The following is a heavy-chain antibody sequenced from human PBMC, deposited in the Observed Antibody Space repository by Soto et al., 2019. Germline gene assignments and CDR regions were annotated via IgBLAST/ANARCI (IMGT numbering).Heavy chain of an antibody. Sequence: GASVKVSCKASGFSFSDYFMHWVRQAPGQGLEWMGIINPSGDSRNYAQKFQGRVTITRDTSTSTVYMDLSSLRYEDTAVYYCARFSGGSYNTYYFYYGMDVWGQGTTVTVSS. CDR2: INPSGDSR. CDR3: ARFSGGSYNTYYFYYGMDV. D-gene: IGHD2-15*01. V-gene: IGHV1-46*01. J-gene: IGHJ6*02. CDR1: GFSFSDYF.